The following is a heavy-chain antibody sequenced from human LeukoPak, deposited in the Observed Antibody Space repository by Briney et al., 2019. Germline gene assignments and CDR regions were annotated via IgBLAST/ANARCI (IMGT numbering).Heavy chain of an antibody. J-gene: IGHJ6*03. CDR2: IYYSGST. CDR3: YNYMDV. CDR1: GGSISSYY. V-gene: IGHV4-59*12. Sequence: SETLSLTCTVSGGSISSYYWSWIRQPPGKGLEWIGYIYYSGSTNYNPSLKSRVTISVDTSKNQFSLKVTSVTAADTAVYYCYNYMDVWGKGTTVTVSS.